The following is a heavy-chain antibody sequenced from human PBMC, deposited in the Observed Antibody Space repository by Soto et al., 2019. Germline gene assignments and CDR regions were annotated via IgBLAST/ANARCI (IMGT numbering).Heavy chain of an antibody. CDR2: INAGNGNT. J-gene: IGHJ4*02. V-gene: IGHV1-3*01. CDR3: VRGLASAYLDS. CDR1: GYTFTSYA. Sequence: ASVKVSCKASGYTFTSYAMHWVRQAPGQRLEWMGWINAGNGNTKYSQKFQGRVTITRDTSASTAYMELSRLNSEDTAVYYCVRGLASAYLDSWGQGTLVTVSS.